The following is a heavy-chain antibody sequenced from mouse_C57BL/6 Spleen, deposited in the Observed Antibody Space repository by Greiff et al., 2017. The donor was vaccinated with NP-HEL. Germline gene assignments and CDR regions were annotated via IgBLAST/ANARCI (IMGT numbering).Heavy chain of an antibody. J-gene: IGHJ2*01. Sequence: EVKLMESGGGLVKPGGSLKLSCAASGFTFSDYGMHWVRQAPEKGLEWVAYISSGSSTIYYADTVKGRFTISRDNAKNTLFLQMTSLRSEDTAMYYCARGGGYYGDYWGQGTTLTVSS. V-gene: IGHV5-17*01. CDR1: GFTFSDYG. CDR2: ISSGSSTI. D-gene: IGHD1-1*02. CDR3: ARGGGYYGDY.